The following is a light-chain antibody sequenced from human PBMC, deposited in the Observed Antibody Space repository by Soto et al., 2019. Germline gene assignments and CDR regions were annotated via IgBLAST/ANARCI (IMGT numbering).Light chain of an antibody. CDR1: SSNIGAGYD. Sequence: QSVLTQPPSVSGAPGQRVTISCTGSSSNIGAGYDVHWYQQLPGTAPKLLIYGNSTRPSGGPDRFSGSKSGTSASLAITGLQAEDEADYYCQSYDSSLSGWVFGGGTKLTVL. V-gene: IGLV1-40*01. CDR2: GNS. J-gene: IGLJ3*02. CDR3: QSYDSSLSGWV.